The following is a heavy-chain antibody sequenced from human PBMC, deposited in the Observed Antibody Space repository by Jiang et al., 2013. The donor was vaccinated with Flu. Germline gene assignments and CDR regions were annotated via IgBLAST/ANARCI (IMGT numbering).Heavy chain of an antibody. Sequence: RLSCAASGFTFSSYGMHWVRQAPGKGLEWVAIIWYDGSQKYYGDSVKGRFTISRDNSKNTLYLEMNSLRVEDTAVYQCVRDNRNDWYFDLWGRGTLVTVSS. CDR3: VRDNRNDWYFDL. D-gene: IGHD1-14*01. V-gene: IGHV3-33*01. J-gene: IGHJ2*01. CDR1: GFTFSSYG. CDR2: IWYDGSQK.